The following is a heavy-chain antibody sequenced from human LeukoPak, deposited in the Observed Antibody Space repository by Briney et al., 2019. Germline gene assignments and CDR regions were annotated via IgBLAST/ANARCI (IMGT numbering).Heavy chain of an antibody. J-gene: IGHJ4*02. CDR2: INPDSGGS. CDR3: ARDMTGGIWARATSFDH. Sequence: GASVKVSFKSSGYTFTSFYIHWVRQPPGQGPEWMGLINPDSGGSEYGQKFQGRVTFTSDTSSTTVYMEVRSLKSDDTAVYYCARDMTGGIWARATSFDHWGQGTLVTVSS. CDR1: GYTFTSFY. D-gene: IGHD1-14*01. V-gene: IGHV1-2*02.